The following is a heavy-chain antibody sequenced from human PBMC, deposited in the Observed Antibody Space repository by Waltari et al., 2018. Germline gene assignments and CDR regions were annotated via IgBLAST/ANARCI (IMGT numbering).Heavy chain of an antibody. V-gene: IGHV3-30*01. CDR2: ISYDGSNK. J-gene: IGHJ4*02. Sequence: QVQLVESGGGVVQPGRSLRLSCAASGFPFSSYAMHWVRQAPGKGLEWVAVISYDGSNKYYADSVKGRFTISRDNSKNTLYLQMNSLRAEDTAVYYCARDFSLGYCSGGSCYPNYYFDYWGQGTLVTVSS. CDR1: GFPFSSYA. D-gene: IGHD2-15*01. CDR3: ARDFSLGYCSGGSCYPNYYFDY.